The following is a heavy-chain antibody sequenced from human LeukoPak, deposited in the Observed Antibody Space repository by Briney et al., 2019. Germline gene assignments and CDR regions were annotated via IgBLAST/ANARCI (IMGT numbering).Heavy chain of an antibody. J-gene: IGHJ4*02. V-gene: IGHV1-2*02. CDR1: GYTFTGYY. CDR3: ARGYYDILTGYFSPYYFDY. D-gene: IGHD3-9*01. CDR2: INPNSGGT. Sequence: ASVKVSCKASGYTFTGYYMHWVRQAPGQGLEWMGWINPNSGGTNYAQKFQGRVTMTRDTSISTAYMELSRLRSDDTAVYYCARGYYDILTGYFSPYYFDYWGQGTLVTVSS.